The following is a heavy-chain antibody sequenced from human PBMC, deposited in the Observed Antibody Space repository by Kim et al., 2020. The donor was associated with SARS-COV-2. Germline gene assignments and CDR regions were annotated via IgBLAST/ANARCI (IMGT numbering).Heavy chain of an antibody. J-gene: IGHJ2*01. Sequence: SETLSLTCTVSGGSITTYYWSWIRQPPGKGLEWIGYIYYSGSTNYTPSLRSRVTISVDTSKNQFSLKLSSVTAADTAVYYCARHTFGCFDLWGRGTLVTVSS. CDR1: GGSITTYY. CDR3: ARHTFGCFDL. CDR2: IYYSGST. V-gene: IGHV4-59*08.